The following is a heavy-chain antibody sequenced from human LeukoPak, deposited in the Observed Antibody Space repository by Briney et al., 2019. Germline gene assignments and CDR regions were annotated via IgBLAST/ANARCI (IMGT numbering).Heavy chain of an antibody. Sequence: PGGSLRLSCAASGFTFSSYAMHWVRQAPGKGLEWVAVISYDGSNKYYADSVKGRFTISRDNSKNTLYLQMNSLRAEDTAVYYCARVTDYYDSSGYPDYWGQGTLVTVSS. CDR2: ISYDGSNK. D-gene: IGHD3-22*01. CDR1: GFTFSSYA. J-gene: IGHJ4*02. V-gene: IGHV3-30*04. CDR3: ARVTDYYDSSGYPDY.